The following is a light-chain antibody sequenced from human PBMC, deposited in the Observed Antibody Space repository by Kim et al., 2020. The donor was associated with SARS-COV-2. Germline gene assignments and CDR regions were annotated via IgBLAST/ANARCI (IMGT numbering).Light chain of an antibody. V-gene: IGKV1-27*01. J-gene: IGKJ1*01. CDR3: QKYISATWT. CDR1: QDIANY. CDR2: AAS. Sequence: DIQLTQSPSSLSSSIGDRATITCRASQDIANYLAWYQQKPGKVPQVLIYAASTLQSGVPSRFSGSGSGTEFTLTIDSLQTEDVATYYCQKYISATWTFGPGTKVDIK.